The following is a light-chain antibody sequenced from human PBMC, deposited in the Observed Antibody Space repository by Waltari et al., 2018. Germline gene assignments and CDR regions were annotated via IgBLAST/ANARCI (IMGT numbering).Light chain of an antibody. V-gene: IGKV1-9*01. CDR2: AAS. J-gene: IGKJ3*01. CDR3: QQLNNYPRT. CDR1: QDINNY. Sequence: DIQLTQSPSFLSASVGDRVTITCRASQDINNYLAWYQKKPGIAPHLLIYAASTLQSGVPSRFSGRGSVTEFTLTISSLQPEDFATYYCQQLNNYPRTFGPGTKVDIK.